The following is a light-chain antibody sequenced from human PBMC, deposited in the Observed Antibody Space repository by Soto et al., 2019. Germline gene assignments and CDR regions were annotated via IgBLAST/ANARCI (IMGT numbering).Light chain of an antibody. CDR3: QTWGTGYWV. J-gene: IGLJ3*02. V-gene: IGLV4-69*01. Sequence: QSALTQSPSASASLGASVKLTCTLSSGHSSNAIAWYQQQPEKGPRYLMKVNSDGSHTKGDGIPDRFSGSSSGAERYLTISSLQSEDEADYYCQTWGTGYWVFGGGTKLTVL. CDR1: SGHSSNA. CDR2: VNSDGSH.